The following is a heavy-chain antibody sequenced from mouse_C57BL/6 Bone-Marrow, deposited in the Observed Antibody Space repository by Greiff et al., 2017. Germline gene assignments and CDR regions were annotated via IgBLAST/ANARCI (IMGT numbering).Heavy chain of an antibody. D-gene: IGHD2-1*01. CDR1: GYTFTSYW. CDR2: IDPSDSET. CDR3: ARRRGKEGYFDV. Sequence: VQLQQPGAELVRPGSSVKLSCKASGYTFTSYWMHWVKQRPIQGLEWIGNIDPSDSETHYNPKFKDKATLTVDNSSSTAYMQLSSLTSEDSAVYYCARRRGKEGYFDVWGTGTTVTVSS. J-gene: IGHJ1*03. V-gene: IGHV1-52*01.